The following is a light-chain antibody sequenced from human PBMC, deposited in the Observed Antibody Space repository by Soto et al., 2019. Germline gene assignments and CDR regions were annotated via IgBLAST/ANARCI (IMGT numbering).Light chain of an antibody. CDR1: SSDVCGYNY. J-gene: IGLJ2*01. Sequence: QSSLTQPSSVSGSPGQSITISCPGTSSDVCGYNYVSWYHQHPGKAPKLMIYDVTSRPSGVSNRFSGSKSGNTASLIISGLLAEDEADYYCTSYPPYKAPLFGGGLKPSVL. CDR3: TSYPPYKAPL. V-gene: IGLV2-14*03. CDR2: DVT.